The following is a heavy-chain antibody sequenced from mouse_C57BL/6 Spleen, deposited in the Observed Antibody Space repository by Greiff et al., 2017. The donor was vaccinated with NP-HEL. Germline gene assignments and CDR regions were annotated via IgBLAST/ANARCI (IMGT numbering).Heavy chain of an antibody. CDR2: IDPEDGDT. Sequence: EVKLVESGAELVRPGASVKLSCTASGFNIKDYYMHWVKQRPEQGLEWIGRIDPEDGDTDYDPKFQGKATMTADTSSNTAYLQLSSLTSEDTTVYYCATEFTTVVAADYALDDWGQGTTVTVSS. D-gene: IGHD1-1*01. V-gene: IGHV14-1*01. CDR1: GFNIKDYY. CDR3: ATEFTTVVAADYALDD. J-gene: IGHJ4*01.